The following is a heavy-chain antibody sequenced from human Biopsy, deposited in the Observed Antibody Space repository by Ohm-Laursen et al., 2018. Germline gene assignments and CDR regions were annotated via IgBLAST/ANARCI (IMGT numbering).Heavy chain of an antibody. CDR2: ISYTGYT. CDR1: GGSISNNNFY. J-gene: IGHJ4*02. CDR3: ARGSNDFGGLYFPR. D-gene: IGHD4-23*01. V-gene: IGHV4-61*03. Sequence: GTLSLTCPVSGGSISNNNFYWGWIRQPPGKGLVWIGHISYTGYTSYNASLKSRVTISVDTSRNHFSLRLSSLTAADTAVYYCARGSNDFGGLYFPRWGQGTLLTVSS.